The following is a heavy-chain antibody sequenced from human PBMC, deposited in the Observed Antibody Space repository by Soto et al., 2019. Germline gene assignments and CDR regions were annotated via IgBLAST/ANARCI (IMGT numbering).Heavy chain of an antibody. CDR1: GGTFSNYP. Sequence: VQLVQSGAEVKKPGSSVKVSCKASGGTFSNYPFIWVRQAPGQGIDWMGGIIPIFGTTDYGQRFQGRVTITADESTNTAYRELRSLRSDDTAVYYCARGLYCGGGCYSHFDYWGQGTLVTVSS. CDR2: IIPIFGTT. CDR3: ARGLYCGGGCYSHFDY. V-gene: IGHV1-69*01. J-gene: IGHJ4*02. D-gene: IGHD2-21*02.